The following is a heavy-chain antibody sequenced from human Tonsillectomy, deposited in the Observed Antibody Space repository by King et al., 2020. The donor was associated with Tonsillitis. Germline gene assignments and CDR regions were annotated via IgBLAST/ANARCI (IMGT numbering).Heavy chain of an antibody. CDR3: ARGRRGDSGGYYKNLYWNY. Sequence: VQLQESCPGLVKPSETLSLTCTVSCGSIISYYWSWIRQPPGNGLECIAYIYYMGSTNYNPHLKSRVTISVDTAMNHFSLKLSSVTAADTAVYYCARGRRGDSGGYYKNLYWNYWGQGTLVTVSS. CDR2: IYYMGST. J-gene: IGHJ4*02. D-gene: IGHD3-22*01. V-gene: IGHV4-59*01. CDR1: CGSIISYY.